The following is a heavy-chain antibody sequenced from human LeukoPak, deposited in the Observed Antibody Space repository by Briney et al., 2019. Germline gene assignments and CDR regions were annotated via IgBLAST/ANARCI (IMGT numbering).Heavy chain of an antibody. CDR1: GFTFSRQS. Sequence: PGGSLRLSCAASGFTFSRQSMNWVRLAPGKGLEWLSHISIASTTYYADSAKGRFTISRDNARNSVFLQMASLRAEDTGVYYCASWAGTAAGFSGPFDYWGLGTLVTVSS. CDR3: ASWAGTAAGFSGPFDY. V-gene: IGHV3-48*01. CDR2: ISIASTT. J-gene: IGHJ4*02. D-gene: IGHD6-13*01.